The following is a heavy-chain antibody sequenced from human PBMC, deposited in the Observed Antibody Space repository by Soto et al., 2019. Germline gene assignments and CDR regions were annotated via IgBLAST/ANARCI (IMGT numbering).Heavy chain of an antibody. CDR3: ARTGCGRNDCYLFYYFVIDV. D-gene: IGHD2-15*01. CDR2: IYWNDDK. J-gene: IGHJ6*02. V-gene: IGHV2-5*01. Sequence: QITLKESGPTLVKPTQTLTLTCSFSGFSLDSSGVGVGWVRQPPGKALEWLGVIYWNDDKRYSPSLQTRVTIAKDTSSNQVFLTLTDVDPMDTGTYYCARTGCGRNDCYLFYYFVIDVWGQWTTVIVS. CDR1: GFSLDSSGVG.